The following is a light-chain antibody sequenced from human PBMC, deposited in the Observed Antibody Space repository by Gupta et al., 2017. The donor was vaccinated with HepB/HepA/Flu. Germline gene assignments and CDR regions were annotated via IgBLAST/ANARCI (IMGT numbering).Light chain of an antibody. CDR1: GGNIASSF. V-gene: IGLV6-57*03. CDR2: DNR. CDR3: LSYNGNNLV. Sequence: FMLTQPHSVSESPGRTVTISCSRSGGNIASSFGQWHQQRPGSDTTTVSEDNRRRPSGVPERFSGSLYSSSNSVTITRSELKAEDEYYSYSLSYNGNNLVFGGGTNLTVL. J-gene: IGLJ3*02.